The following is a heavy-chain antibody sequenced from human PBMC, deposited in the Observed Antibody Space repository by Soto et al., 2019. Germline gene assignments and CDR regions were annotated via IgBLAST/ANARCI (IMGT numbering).Heavy chain of an antibody. Sequence: GGSLRLSCAASGFTVSNYYMSWVRQAPGRGLEWFSVIYTAGPTYYADSVKGRFTISRDESKNSLFLQMDNLRAEDTATYFCARGKSSDAYNPLGYWGPGTPVTVSS. CDR3: ARGKSSDAYNPLGY. D-gene: IGHD1-1*01. CDR2: IYTAGPT. V-gene: IGHV3-53*01. CDR1: GFTVSNYY. J-gene: IGHJ4*02.